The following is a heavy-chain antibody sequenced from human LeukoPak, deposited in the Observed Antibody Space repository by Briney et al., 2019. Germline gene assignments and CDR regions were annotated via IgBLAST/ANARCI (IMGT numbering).Heavy chain of an antibody. V-gene: IGHV1-24*01. D-gene: IGHD3-22*01. CDR2: FDPEDGET. CDR1: GYTLTELS. J-gene: IGHJ6*02. Sequence: GASVKVSCKVSGYTLTELSMHWVRQAPGKGLEWMGGFDPEDGETIYAQKFQGRVTMTEDTSTDTAYMELNSLRAEDTAVYYCAKDLGIQIVVVKHYYYYGMDVWGQGTTVTVSS. CDR3: AKDLGIQIVVVKHYYYYGMDV.